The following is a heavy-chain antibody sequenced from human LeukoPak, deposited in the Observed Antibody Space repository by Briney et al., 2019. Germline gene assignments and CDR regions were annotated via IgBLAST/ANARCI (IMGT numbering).Heavy chain of an antibody. D-gene: IGHD2-2*01. Sequence: SETLSLTCTVSGGSISSYYWSWIRQPPGKGLEWIGYIYYSGSTNYNPSLKSRVTISVDTSKNQFSLKLSSVTAADTAVYYCARGLVVPAAIYAFDIWGRGTMVTVSS. J-gene: IGHJ3*02. CDR3: ARGLVVPAAIYAFDI. CDR2: IYYSGST. V-gene: IGHV4-59*01. CDR1: GGSISSYY.